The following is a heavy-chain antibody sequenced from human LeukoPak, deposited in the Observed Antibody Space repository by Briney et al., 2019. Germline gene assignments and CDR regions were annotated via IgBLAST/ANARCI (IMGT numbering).Heavy chain of an antibody. CDR2: IKQDGSEK. D-gene: IGHD5-12*01. J-gene: IGHJ4*02. CDR3: ARVFGAYSAYDYDPPFDY. Sequence: GGPLRLSCAASGFTFSSYWMSWVRQAPGKGLEWVANIKQDGSEKYYADSVKGRFTISRDNAKNSLYLQMNSLRAEDTAVYYCARVFGAYSAYDYDPPFDYWGQGTQVTVAS. V-gene: IGHV3-7*01. CDR1: GFTFSSYW.